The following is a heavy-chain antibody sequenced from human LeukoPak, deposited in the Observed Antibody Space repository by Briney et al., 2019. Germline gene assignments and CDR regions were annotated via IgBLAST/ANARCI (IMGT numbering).Heavy chain of an antibody. J-gene: IGHJ4*02. CDR1: GHTFSGNY. CDR3: AGGSGDYSPDY. D-gene: IGHD3-22*01. V-gene: IGHV1-2*02. Sequence: ASVKVSCKASGHTFSGNYMHWVRQAPGQGLEWMGWTSPNGGDTNYAQRFQGRVTLTRDTSISTAYMELSRLRSDDTAVYYCAGGSGDYSPDYWGQGTLVTVSS. CDR2: TSPNGGDT.